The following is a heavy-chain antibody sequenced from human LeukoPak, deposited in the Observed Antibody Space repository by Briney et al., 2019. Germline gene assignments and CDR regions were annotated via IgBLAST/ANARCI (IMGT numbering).Heavy chain of an antibody. D-gene: IGHD3-3*01. CDR2: INHSGST. J-gene: IGHJ4*02. Sequence: SETLSFTCAVYGGSFSGYYWSWIRQPPGKGLEWIGEINHSGSTNYNPSLKSRVTISVDTSKNQFSLKLSSVTAADTAVYYCASLNNYDFWSGTNKFDYWGQGSLVTVSS. V-gene: IGHV4-34*01. CDR3: ASLNNYDFWSGTNKFDY. CDR1: GGSFSGYY.